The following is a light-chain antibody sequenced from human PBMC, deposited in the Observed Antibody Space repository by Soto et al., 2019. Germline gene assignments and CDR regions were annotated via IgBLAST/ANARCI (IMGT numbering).Light chain of an antibody. CDR2: SAS. V-gene: IGKV1-39*01. Sequence: DIQVTQSPSSLSASVGDRVEITCRASQSTTTYLNWYQQKPGKAPHLVVKSASTLQNGVPSRFSGSGSGPDFALTNSSLQPEDLGTYYCQQSYSIPHTFGQGTKLEIK. CDR3: QQSYSIPHT. J-gene: IGKJ2*01. CDR1: QSTTTY.